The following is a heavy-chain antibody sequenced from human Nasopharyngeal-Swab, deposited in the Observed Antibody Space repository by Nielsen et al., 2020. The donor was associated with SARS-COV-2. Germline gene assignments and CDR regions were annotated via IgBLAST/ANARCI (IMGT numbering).Heavy chain of an antibody. CDR2: IMKDGSAK. CDR1: GVTISRYC. D-gene: IGHD2-15*01. V-gene: IGHV3-7*01. J-gene: IGHJ6*02. CDR3: VRLKLPGYAMDV. Sequence: WGSLTLSCVASGVTISRYCISWVRQAPRPGLERVANIMKDGSAKYYVDSVKGRFTISRDNTKNSLSLQMINLRAEDTAVYYCVRLKLPGYAMDVWGQGTTVTVSS.